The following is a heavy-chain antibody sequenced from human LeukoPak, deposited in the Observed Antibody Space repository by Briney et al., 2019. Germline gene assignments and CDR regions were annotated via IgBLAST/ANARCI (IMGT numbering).Heavy chain of an antibody. D-gene: IGHD1-26*01. CDR2: ITSDSTI. CDR3: ARARQVGDY. Sequence: PGGSLGLSGAPLDSSFSDYSTSWIPQAPGKGLEWVSYITSDSTIYYADSVKGRFTISRDNGKNSLYLQMNSLRAEDTAVYYCARARQVGDYWGQGTLVTVSS. V-gene: IGHV3-11*01. J-gene: IGHJ4*02. CDR1: DSSFSDYS.